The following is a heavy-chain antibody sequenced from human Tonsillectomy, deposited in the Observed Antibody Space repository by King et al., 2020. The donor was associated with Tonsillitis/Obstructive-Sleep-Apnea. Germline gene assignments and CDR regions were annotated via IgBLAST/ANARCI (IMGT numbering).Heavy chain of an antibody. V-gene: IGHV4-31*01. J-gene: IGHJ6*03. CDR3: ARLIVARPHPYYMDV. CDR1: GVSITSRGYY. Sequence: VQLQESGPGLVKPSQTLSLNCTVSGVSITSRGYYWIWIRQHPGEGLEWIGYTYYSGNTHYNPSLKSLVSMSVDTSKNQFSLKVSSVTAADTAVYYCARLIVARPHPYYMDVWGKGTTVTVSS. CDR2: TYYSGNT. D-gene: IGHD6-6*01.